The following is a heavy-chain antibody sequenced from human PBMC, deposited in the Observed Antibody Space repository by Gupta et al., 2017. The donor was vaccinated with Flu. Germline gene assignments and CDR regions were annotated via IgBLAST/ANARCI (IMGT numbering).Heavy chain of an antibody. V-gene: IGHV3-48*01. CDR3: ARDYFFGSNSRAIDY. J-gene: IGHJ4*02. D-gene: IGHD4-4*01. CDR1: GFTFRSYS. Sequence: EVRLVESGGGLVQPGGSLRLSCAASGFTFRSYSMIWVRQAPGKGLEWLSYISSTGDFISYADSVKGRFTISRDNAKNSLYLQMDSLRGEETAVYYCARDYFFGSNSRAIDYWGQGTLVAVSS. CDR2: ISSTGDFI.